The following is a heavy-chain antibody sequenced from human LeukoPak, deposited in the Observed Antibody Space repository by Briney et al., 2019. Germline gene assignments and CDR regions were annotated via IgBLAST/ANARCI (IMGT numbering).Heavy chain of an antibody. CDR1: GYTFTSYY. J-gene: IGHJ4*02. D-gene: IGHD1-1*01. V-gene: IGHV1-69*13. CDR3: ASQLERRQLRNFDY. CDR2: IIPIFGTA. Sequence: GASVKVSCKASGYTFTSYYMHWVRQAPGQGLEWMGGIIPIFGTANYAQKFQGRVTITADESTSTAYMELSSLRSEDTAVYYCASQLERRQLRNFDYWGQGTLVTVSS.